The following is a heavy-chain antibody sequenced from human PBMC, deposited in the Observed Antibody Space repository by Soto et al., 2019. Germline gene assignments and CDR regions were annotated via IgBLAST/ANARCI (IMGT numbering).Heavy chain of an antibody. D-gene: IGHD6-13*01. CDR1: GYTFTSYG. V-gene: IGHV1-18*01. J-gene: IGHJ6*02. CDR2: ISAYNGNT. Sequence: QVQLVQSGAEVKKPGASVKVSGKASGYTFTSYGISWVRQAPGQGLEWMGWISAYNGNTNYAQKLQGRVTMTTDTSTSTAYMELRSLRSDDTAVYYCARDRIAAAGRYYYYYCGMDVWGQGTTVTVSS. CDR3: ARDRIAAAGRYYYYYCGMDV.